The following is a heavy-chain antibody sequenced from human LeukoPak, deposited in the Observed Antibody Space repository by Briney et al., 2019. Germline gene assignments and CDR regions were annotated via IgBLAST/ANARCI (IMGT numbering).Heavy chain of an antibody. J-gene: IGHJ4*02. V-gene: IGHV3-30*04. CDR3: ARETTKDIVVVPAASIDY. CDR1: GFTFSSYA. Sequence: GGSLRLSCAASGFTFSSYAMHWVRQAPGKGPEWVAVISYDGSNKYYADSVKGRFTISRDNSKNTLYLQMNSLRAEDTAVYYCARETTKDIVVVPAASIDYWGQGTLVTVSS. CDR2: ISYDGSNK. D-gene: IGHD2-2*01.